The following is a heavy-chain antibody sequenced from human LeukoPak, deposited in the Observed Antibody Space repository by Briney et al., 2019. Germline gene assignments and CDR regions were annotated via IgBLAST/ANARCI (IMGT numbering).Heavy chain of an antibody. CDR2: ISSNGGST. J-gene: IGHJ4*02. CDR1: GFTFSSYA. Sequence: GGSLRLSCSASGFTFSSYAMHWVRQAPGKGLEYASAISSNGGSTYYADSVKGRFTISRDNSKNTLYLQMSSLRAEGTAVYYCVRRGDDYWGQGTLVTVSS. CDR3: VRRGDDY. D-gene: IGHD3-16*01. V-gene: IGHV3-64D*06.